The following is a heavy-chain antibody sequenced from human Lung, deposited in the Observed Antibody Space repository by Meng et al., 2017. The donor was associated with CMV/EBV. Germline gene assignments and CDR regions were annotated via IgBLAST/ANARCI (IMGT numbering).Heavy chain of an antibody. CDR2: INPNSGGT. Sequence: ASXXVSXKASGYTFTGYYMHWVRQAPGQGLEWMGWINPNSGGTNYAQKFQGRVTMTRDTSISTAYMELSRLRSDDTAVYYCARGVNYDILTGPWRQGTLVTVSS. CDR3: ARGVNYDILTGP. D-gene: IGHD3-9*01. V-gene: IGHV1-2*02. CDR1: GYTFTGYY. J-gene: IGHJ5*02.